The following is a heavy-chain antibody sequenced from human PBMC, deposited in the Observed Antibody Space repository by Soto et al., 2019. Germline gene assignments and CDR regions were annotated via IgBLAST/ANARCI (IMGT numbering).Heavy chain of an antibody. D-gene: IGHD6-19*01. CDR1: GFTVSNNY. J-gene: IGHJ4*02. CDR3: ARAGSSGWYHFDS. CDR2: IYSGGNT. Sequence: GGSLRLSCAASGFTVSNNYMSWVRQAPGKGLEWVSIIYSGGNTYYTDSVKGRFTISRDISKNTLYLQMNSLRAEDTAVYYCARAGSSGWYHFDSWGQGTLVTVSS. V-gene: IGHV3-53*01.